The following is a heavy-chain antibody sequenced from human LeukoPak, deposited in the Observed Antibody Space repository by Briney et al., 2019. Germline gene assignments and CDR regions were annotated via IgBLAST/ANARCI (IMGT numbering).Heavy chain of an antibody. J-gene: IGHJ4*02. CDR2: ISGSGDST. CDR1: GFTFSSYA. V-gene: IGHV3-23*01. Sequence: GGSLRLSCAASGFTFSSYAMSWVRQAPGKALEWVSAISGSGDSTYYADSVKGRFTISRDNSKNTLYLQMNSLRAEDTAVYYCAKDIFSGSWYYFDYWGQGTLVTVSS. CDR3: AKDIFSGSWYYFDY. D-gene: IGHD6-13*01.